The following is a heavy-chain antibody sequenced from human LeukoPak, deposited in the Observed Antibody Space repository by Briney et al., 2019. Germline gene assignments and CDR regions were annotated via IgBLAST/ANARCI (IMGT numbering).Heavy chain of an antibody. CDR3: ARGGAARFDY. V-gene: IGHV3-23*01. Sequence: GGSLRLSCAASGFTFSSYGMSWVRQAPGKGLEWVSAISGSGGSTYYADSVKGRFTISRDNSKNTLYLQMNSLRADDTAVYYCARGGAARFDYWGQGTLVTVSS. CDR1: GFTFSSYG. CDR2: ISGSGGST. D-gene: IGHD5-18*01. J-gene: IGHJ4*02.